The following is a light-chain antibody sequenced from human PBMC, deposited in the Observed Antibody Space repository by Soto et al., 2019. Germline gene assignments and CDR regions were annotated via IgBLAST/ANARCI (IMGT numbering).Light chain of an antibody. V-gene: IGLV1-44*01. Sequence: QSVLTQPPSASATPGQRVTISCSGSNSNIGTNTVNWYQQLPGTAPRLLIYTNNQRPSGVPQRFSGSKTGTSASLAIGGLQSEDGADYYCAAWDRILSVVVFGGGTKVTVL. CDR1: NSNIGTNT. CDR3: AAWDRILSVVV. J-gene: IGLJ2*01. CDR2: TNN.